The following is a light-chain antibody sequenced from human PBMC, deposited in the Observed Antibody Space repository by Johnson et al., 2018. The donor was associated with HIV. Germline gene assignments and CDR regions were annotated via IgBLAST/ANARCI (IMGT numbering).Light chain of an antibody. V-gene: IGLV1-51*02. Sequence: QSVLTQPPSVSAAPGQKVTISCSGGSSNIGTNYVSWYQQLPRAAPKLLIYENDKLPSGIPDRFSGSKSGTSATLGITGLQPGDEADYYCGTWDSSLSAGVFGTGTKVTVL. CDR3: GTWDSSLSAGV. J-gene: IGLJ1*01. CDR1: SSNIGTNY. CDR2: END.